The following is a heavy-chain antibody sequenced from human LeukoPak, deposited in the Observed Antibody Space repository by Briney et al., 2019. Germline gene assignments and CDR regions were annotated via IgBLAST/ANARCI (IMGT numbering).Heavy chain of an antibody. CDR2: ISTYNGNT. J-gene: IGHJ4*02. CDR1: GYTFNNYG. Sequence: ASVKVSCKASGYTFNNYGISWVRQAPGQGLEWMAWISTYNGNTNYAQNLQGRVTVTTDTSTTTAYMELRSLRSDDTAVFYCERVTSWGLPDFDYWGQGTLVTVSS. V-gene: IGHV1-18*01. CDR3: ERVTSWGLPDFDY. D-gene: IGHD1-26*01.